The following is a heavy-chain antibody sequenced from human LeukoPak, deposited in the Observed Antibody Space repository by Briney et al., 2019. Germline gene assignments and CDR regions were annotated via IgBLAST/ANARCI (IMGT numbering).Heavy chain of an antibody. CDR2: IYYSEST. D-gene: IGHD4-17*01. J-gene: IGHJ4*02. Sequence: SETLSLTCTVSGGSISSYYWSWIRQPPGKGLEWIGYIYYSESTNYIPSLKSRVTISVDTSKNQFSLRLSSVTAADTAVYYCARSDYGDYSFDYWGQGTLVTVSS. CDR3: ARSDYGDYSFDY. V-gene: IGHV4-59*01. CDR1: GGSISSYY.